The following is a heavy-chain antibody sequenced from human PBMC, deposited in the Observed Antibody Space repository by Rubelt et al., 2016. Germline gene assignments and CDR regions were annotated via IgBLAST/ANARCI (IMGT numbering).Heavy chain of an antibody. J-gene: IGHJ4*02. CDR1: SYA. CDR3: ARGYIEPDY. V-gene: IGHV3-30-3*01. CDR2: ISYDGSNK. Sequence: SYAMHWVRQAPGKGLEWVAVISYDGSNKHYADSVKGRFTISRDNSKNTVYLQTNSLRAEDTAIYYCARGYIEPDYWGQGTLVTVSS. D-gene: IGHD1-1*01.